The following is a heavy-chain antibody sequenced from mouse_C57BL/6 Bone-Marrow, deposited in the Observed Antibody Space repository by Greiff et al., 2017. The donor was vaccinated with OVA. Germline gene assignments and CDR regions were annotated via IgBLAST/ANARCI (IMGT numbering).Heavy chain of an antibody. V-gene: IGHV3-6*01. Sequence: ESGPGLVKPSQSLSLTCSVTGYSITSGYYWNWIRQFPGNKLEWMGYISYDGSNNYNPSLKNRISITRDTSKNQFFLKLNSVTTEDTATYYCARGGVQFAYWGQGTLVTVSA. CDR3: ARGGVQFAY. J-gene: IGHJ3*01. CDR1: GYSITSGYY. CDR2: ISYDGSN.